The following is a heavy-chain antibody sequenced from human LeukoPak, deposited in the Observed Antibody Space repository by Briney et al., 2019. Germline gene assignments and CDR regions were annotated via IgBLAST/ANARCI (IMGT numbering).Heavy chain of an antibody. CDR3: ARVRRGSSGWYRYGMDV. CDR2: ISGSGGST. V-gene: IGHV3-23*01. J-gene: IGHJ6*02. CDR1: GFTFGSYA. Sequence: PGGSLRLSCAASGFTFGSYAMSWVRQAPGKGLEWVSAISGSGGSTYYADSVKGRFTISRDNSKNTLYLQMNSLRAEDTAVYYCARVRRGSSGWYRYGMDVWGQGTTVTVSS. D-gene: IGHD6-19*01.